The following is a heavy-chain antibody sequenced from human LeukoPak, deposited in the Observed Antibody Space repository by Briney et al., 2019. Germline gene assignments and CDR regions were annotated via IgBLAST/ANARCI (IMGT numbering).Heavy chain of an antibody. V-gene: IGHV3-48*01. CDR2: ISDTGHAI. D-gene: IGHD3-10*01. CDR1: GFTFSDYS. J-gene: IGHJ4*02. Sequence: GGSLRLSCAASGFTFSDYSMDWVRQTPGGGLEWVSYISDTGHAIYYADSVKGRFIISRDNAKNSLYLQMNSLRAEDTAVYYCARVLLWFGELLYHYWGQGTLVTVSS. CDR3: ARVLLWFGELLYHY.